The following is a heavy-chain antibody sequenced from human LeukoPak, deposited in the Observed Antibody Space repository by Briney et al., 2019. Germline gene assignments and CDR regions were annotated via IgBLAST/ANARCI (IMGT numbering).Heavy chain of an antibody. CDR1: GGSINSTFYY. Sequence: SETLSLTCAVSGGSINSTFYYWGWLRQPPGKGLEWIGSLYYSGSTYYNPSLKSRVTISVDTSKNQFSLRLSSVTAADTAVYYCARAMIITRFDYWGQGTQVTVSS. CDR2: LYYSGST. CDR3: ARAMIITRFDY. V-gene: IGHV4-39*01. J-gene: IGHJ4*02. D-gene: IGHD3-16*01.